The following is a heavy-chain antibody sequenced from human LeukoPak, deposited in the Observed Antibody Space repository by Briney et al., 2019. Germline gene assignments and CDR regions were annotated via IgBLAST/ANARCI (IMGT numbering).Heavy chain of an antibody. Sequence: SSQTLSLTCAVSGGSVSSGSYYWSWIRQPPGKGLEWIGYIYYSGSTNYNPSLKSRVTISVDTSKNQFSLKLSSVTAADTAVYYCAGRLSGATTFDYWGQGTLVTVSS. CDR3: AGRLSGATTFDY. J-gene: IGHJ4*02. D-gene: IGHD1-26*01. CDR2: IYYSGST. V-gene: IGHV4-61*01. CDR1: GGSVSSGSYY.